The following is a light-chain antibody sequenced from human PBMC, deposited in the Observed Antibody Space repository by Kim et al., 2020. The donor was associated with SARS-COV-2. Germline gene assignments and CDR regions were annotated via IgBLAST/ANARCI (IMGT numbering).Light chain of an antibody. CDR3: SSYTSSSTLVV. V-gene: IGLV2-14*03. Sequence: QSLTISCTGTSSDVGGYNYVSWYQQHPGKAPTLMIYDVSNRPSGVSNRFSGSKSGNTASLTISGLQAEDEADYYCSSYTSSSTLVVFGGGTQLTVL. J-gene: IGLJ2*01. CDR1: SSDVGGYNY. CDR2: DVS.